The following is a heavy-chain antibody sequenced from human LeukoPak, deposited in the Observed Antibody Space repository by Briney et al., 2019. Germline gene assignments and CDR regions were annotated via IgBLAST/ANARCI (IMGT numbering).Heavy chain of an antibody. CDR2: IYPGECDN. V-gene: IGHV5-51*01. D-gene: IGHD6-19*01. CDR1: GLRFTNYW. J-gene: IGHJ4*02. Sequence: GGSLKIFFKGSGLRFTNYWIGWVRPMPGKGGEWMGIIYPGECDNRYSPSFQGQVTISADKSITTAYLQWSSLKASDTAMYYCARSWVAGYGTVLDYWGQGTLVTVSS. CDR3: ARSWVAGYGTVLDY.